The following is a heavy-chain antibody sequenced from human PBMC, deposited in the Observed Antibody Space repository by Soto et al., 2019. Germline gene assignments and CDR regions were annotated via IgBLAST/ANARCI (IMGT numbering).Heavy chain of an antibody. J-gene: IGHJ3*02. CDR2: TYYRSKWYN. D-gene: IGHD2-15*01. Sequence: PSQTLSLTCAISGDSVSSNSAAWNWIRQSPSRGLEWLGRTYYRSKWYNDYAVSVKSRITINPDTSKNQFSLQLNSVTPEDTAVYYCARGRRNCSGGSCYYSDAFDIWGQGTIVTVSS. CDR3: ARGRRNCSGGSCYYSDAFDI. V-gene: IGHV6-1*01. CDR1: GDSVSSNSAA.